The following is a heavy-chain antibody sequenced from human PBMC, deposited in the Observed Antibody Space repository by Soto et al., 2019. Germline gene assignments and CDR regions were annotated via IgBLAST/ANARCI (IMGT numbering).Heavy chain of an antibody. CDR3: ARESHDFWSGYYRSNDALDI. D-gene: IGHD3-3*01. Sequence: ASVKVACKASGYTFPSYGISWVRQAPGQGLEWMGWISAYNGNTNYAQKLQGRVTMTTDTSTSTAYMELRSLRSDDTAVYYCARESHDFWSGYYRSNDALDIWRQGTMVTVSS. V-gene: IGHV1-18*01. CDR2: ISAYNGNT. J-gene: IGHJ3*02. CDR1: GYTFPSYG.